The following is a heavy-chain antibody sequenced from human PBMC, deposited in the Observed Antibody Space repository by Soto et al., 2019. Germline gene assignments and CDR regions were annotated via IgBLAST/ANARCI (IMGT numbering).Heavy chain of an antibody. CDR1: GGSTSSSSYY. Sequence: SETLSLTCTVSGGSTSSSSYYWGWIRQPPGKGLEWIGSIYYSGSTYYNPSLKSRVTISVDTSKNQFSLKLSSVTAADTAVYYCARGGVYYYDSSDAFDIWGQGTMVTVSS. CDR3: ARGGVYYYDSSDAFDI. CDR2: IYYSGST. V-gene: IGHV4-39*01. J-gene: IGHJ3*02. D-gene: IGHD3-22*01.